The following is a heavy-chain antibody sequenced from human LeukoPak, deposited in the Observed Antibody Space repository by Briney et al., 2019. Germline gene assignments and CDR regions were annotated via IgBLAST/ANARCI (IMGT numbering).Heavy chain of an antibody. D-gene: IGHD2-2*01. CDR3: ARDHAYRADY. CDR1: GFSFSDDW. Sequence: GGSQRLSCAASGFSFSDDWMCWVRQAPGKGLQWVANINQDGSKKYYADSLKGRFTISRDNAKNSLYLQMSSLRAEDTAVYYCARDHAYRADYWGQGTLVAVSS. J-gene: IGHJ4*02. CDR2: INQDGSKK. V-gene: IGHV3-7*01.